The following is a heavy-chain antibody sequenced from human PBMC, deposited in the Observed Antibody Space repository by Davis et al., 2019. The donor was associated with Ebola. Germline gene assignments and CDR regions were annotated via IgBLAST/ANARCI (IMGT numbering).Heavy chain of an antibody. V-gene: IGHV4-59*08. D-gene: IGHD6-19*01. CDR2: IYYSGST. CDR3: ARQGYSSGWSNFDY. J-gene: IGHJ4*02. CDR1: GGSISSYY. Sequence: MPSETLSLTCTVSGGSISSYYWSWIRQPPGKGLEWIGYIYYSGSTNYNPSLKSRVTISIDTSKNQFSLKLNSVTATDTAVYYCARQGYSSGWSNFDYWGQGTLVTVSS.